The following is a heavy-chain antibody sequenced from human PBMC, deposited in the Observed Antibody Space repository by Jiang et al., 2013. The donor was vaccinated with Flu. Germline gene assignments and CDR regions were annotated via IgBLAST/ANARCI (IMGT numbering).Heavy chain of an antibody. D-gene: IGHD3-10*01. Sequence: KPTQTLTLTCTFSGFSLSTSGMCVSWIRQPPGKALEWLALIDWDDDKYYSTSLKTRLTISKDTSKNQVVLTMTNMDPVDTATYHCARMITMVRPKGWFDPWGQGTLVTVSS. CDR3: ARMITMVRPKGWFDP. CDR2: IDWDDDK. CDR1: GFSLSTSGMC. J-gene: IGHJ5*02. V-gene: IGHV2-70*01.